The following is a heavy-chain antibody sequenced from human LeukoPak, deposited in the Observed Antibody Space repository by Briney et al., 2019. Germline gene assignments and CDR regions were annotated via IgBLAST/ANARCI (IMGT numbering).Heavy chain of an antibody. CDR1: GASIRISNYY. CDR2: VYYTGTT. J-gene: IGHJ4*02. D-gene: IGHD3-10*01. CDR3: ARQGWFGELLSPLDY. Sequence: PSETLSLTCTVSGASIRISNYYWGWIRQPPGKGLEWIASVYYTGTTYYNPSLKSRVTIFVETSKNQVSLKLSSVTASDTAVYYCARQGWFGELLSPLDYWGQGTLVTVSS. V-gene: IGHV4-39*01.